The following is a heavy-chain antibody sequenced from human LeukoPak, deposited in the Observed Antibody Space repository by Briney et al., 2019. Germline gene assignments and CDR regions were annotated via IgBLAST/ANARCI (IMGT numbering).Heavy chain of an antibody. CDR1: GASISSGSYY. J-gene: IGHJ4*02. CDR3: ARDAREGYTSNLDQ. V-gene: IGHV4-61*09. D-gene: IGHD5-24*01. Sequence: SQTLSLTCTVSGASISSGSYYWSWIRQPAGKGLEWIGHIYISGSTNYNPSLKSRVTISIDMSKNHFSLRLNSVTAADTAVYYCARDAREGYTSNLDQWGQGTLVTVSS. CDR2: IYISGST.